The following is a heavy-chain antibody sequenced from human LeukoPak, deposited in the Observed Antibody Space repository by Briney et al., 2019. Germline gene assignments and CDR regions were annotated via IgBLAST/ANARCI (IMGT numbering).Heavy chain of an antibody. V-gene: IGHV4-59*01. Sequence: SETLSLTCTVSGGSISSYYWSWIRQPPGKGLEWIGYIYYSGSTNYNPSLKSRVTISVDRSKNQFSLKLSSVTAADTAVYYCARDNPPWFGEPKPFDYWGQGTLVTVSS. J-gene: IGHJ4*02. CDR2: IYYSGST. D-gene: IGHD3-10*01. CDR3: ARDNPPWFGEPKPFDY. CDR1: GGSISSYY.